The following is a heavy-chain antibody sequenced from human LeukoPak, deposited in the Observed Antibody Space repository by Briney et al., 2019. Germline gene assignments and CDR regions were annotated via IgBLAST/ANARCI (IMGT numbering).Heavy chain of an antibody. Sequence: GGSLRLSCAASGLTFSSYSLNWVRQPPGKGLEWVSSISISNSYIYYAHSVKGRFTISRDNGKNTLYLQMNSLRAEDTAVYYCAREKYNYGDYEHSDYWGQGTLVTVSS. J-gene: IGHJ4*02. D-gene: IGHD4-17*01. CDR3: AREKYNYGDYEHSDY. V-gene: IGHV3-21*01. CDR2: ISISNSYI. CDR1: GLTFSSYS.